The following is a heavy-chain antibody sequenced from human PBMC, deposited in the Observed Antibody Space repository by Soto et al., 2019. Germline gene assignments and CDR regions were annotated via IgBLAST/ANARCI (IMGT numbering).Heavy chain of an antibody. V-gene: IGHV3-23*01. CDR1: VFPFSSYA. CDR3: AKHAPSQTYDY. J-gene: IGHJ4*02. Sequence: GGSLRLSCAASVFPFSSYAMSWVRQAPGKGLEWVSGINGSGGRTYYADSVKGRFTISRDNSKNTLYLQMNSLRAEDTAVYYCAKHAPSQTYDYWGQGTLVTVSS. CDR2: INGSGGRT.